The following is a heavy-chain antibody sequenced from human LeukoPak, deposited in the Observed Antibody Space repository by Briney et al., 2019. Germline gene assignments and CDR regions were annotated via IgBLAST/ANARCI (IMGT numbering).Heavy chain of an antibody. CDR2: INAGNGNT. J-gene: IGHJ4*02. CDR1: GYTFTGYY. D-gene: IGHD5-24*01. V-gene: IGHV1-3*01. Sequence: GASVTVSCTASGYTFTGYYMHWVRQAPGQRLEWMGWINAGNGNTKYSQKFQGRVTITRDTSASTAYMEMRSLRSEDTAVYYCAREIDRDDYNRFFDYWGQGTLVTVSS. CDR3: AREIDRDDYNRFFDY.